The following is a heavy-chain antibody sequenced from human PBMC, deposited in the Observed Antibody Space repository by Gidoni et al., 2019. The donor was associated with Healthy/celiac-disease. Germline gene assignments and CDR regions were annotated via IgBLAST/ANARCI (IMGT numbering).Heavy chain of an antibody. J-gene: IGHJ3*02. D-gene: IGHD3-10*01. CDR2: ISWNSGSI. V-gene: IGHV3-9*01. CDR3: AKDTDPFSRPGYAFDI. CDR1: GFTFDDYA. Sequence: EVQLVESGGGLVQPGRSLRLSCAASGFTFDDYAMHWVRQAPGKGLEWVSGISWNSGSIGYADSVKGRFTISRDNAKNSLYLQMNSLRAEDTALYYCAKDTDPFSRPGYAFDIWGQGTMVTVSS.